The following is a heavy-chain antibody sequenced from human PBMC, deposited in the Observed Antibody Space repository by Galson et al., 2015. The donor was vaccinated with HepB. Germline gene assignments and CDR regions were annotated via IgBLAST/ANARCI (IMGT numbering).Heavy chain of an antibody. J-gene: IGHJ4*02. V-gene: IGHV4-39*01. CDR3: ARHLDTAMGIDY. D-gene: IGHD5-18*01. CDR2: IYYSGST. Sequence: ETLSLTCTVSGGSISSSSYYWGWIRQPPGKGLEWIGSIYYSGSTYYNPSLKSRVTISVDTSKNQFSLKLSSVTAADTAVYYCARHLDTAMGIDYWGQGTLVTVSS. CDR1: GGSISSSSYY.